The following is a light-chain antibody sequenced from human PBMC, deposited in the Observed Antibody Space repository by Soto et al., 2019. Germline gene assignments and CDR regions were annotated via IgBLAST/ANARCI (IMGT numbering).Light chain of an antibody. CDR1: QSVNSNY. V-gene: IGKV3-20*01. Sequence: EMVLTQSPGTLSLSPGERATLSCRASQSVNSNYLVWYQQNPGQAPRLLIYGSSIRATGIPDRFSGSGSGTDFTLTISRLEPEDFAVYYCQQYAGSLSWTFGQGTKVDI. CDR3: QQYAGSLSWT. CDR2: GSS. J-gene: IGKJ1*01.